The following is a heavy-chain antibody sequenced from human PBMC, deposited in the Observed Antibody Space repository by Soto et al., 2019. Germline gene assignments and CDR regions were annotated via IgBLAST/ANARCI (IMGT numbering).Heavy chain of an antibody. J-gene: IGHJ4*02. CDR3: ARPTTAYSSGWYAYFDY. D-gene: IGHD6-19*01. Sequence: VQLLESGGGLVQPGGSLRLSCAASGFTFSSYAMSWVRQAPGKGLEWVSAISGSGGSTYYADSVKGRFTISRDNSKNTLYLQMNSMRAEDTAVYYCARPTTAYSSGWYAYFDYWGQGPLVTVSS. V-gene: IGHV3-23*01. CDR1: GFTFSSYA. CDR2: ISGSGGST.